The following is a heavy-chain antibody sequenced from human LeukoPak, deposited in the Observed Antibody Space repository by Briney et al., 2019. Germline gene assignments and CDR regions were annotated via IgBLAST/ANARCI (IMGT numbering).Heavy chain of an antibody. CDR3: ARAKANWGSGDY. CDR1: EYTFTDYY. V-gene: IGHV1-2*02. D-gene: IGHD7-27*01. CDR2: INPNTGGT. Sequence: GASVKVSFKSSEYTFTDYYVHWVRQAPGQGLEWMGWINPNTGGTNYAQKFQGRVTMTRDTSISTGYMDLSGLRSDDTAVYYCARAKANWGSGDYWGQGTLVTVSS. J-gene: IGHJ4*02.